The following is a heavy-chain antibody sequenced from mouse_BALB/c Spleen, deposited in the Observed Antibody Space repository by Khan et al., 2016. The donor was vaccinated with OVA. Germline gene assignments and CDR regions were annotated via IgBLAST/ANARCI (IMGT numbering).Heavy chain of an antibody. CDR2: ISSDGDYT. D-gene: IGHD4-1*01. J-gene: IGHJ3*01. Sequence: EVELVESGGDLVKPGGSLNLSCAASGFTFSSYSMSWVRQTPDKRLEWVATISSDGDYTYYPDSVKGRFSISRDNAKNTLYLQMSSLKSEDTAMYYCASRFTGWFAYWGQGTLVTVSA. CDR1: GFTFSSYS. V-gene: IGHV5-6*01. CDR3: ASRFTGWFAY.